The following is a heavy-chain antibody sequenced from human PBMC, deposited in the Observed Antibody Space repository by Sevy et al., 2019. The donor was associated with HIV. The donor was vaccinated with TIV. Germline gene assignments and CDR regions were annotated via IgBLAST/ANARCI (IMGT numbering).Heavy chain of an antibody. CDR1: GFTFNMYW. CDR3: ARHCSGGSCYSLLPHYYYGMDV. Sequence: GGSLRLSCAASGFTFNMYWMTWVRQAPGKGLEWVANIKEDGSKRNYLHSVKGQLTISRDNAKESLYLQINSLRAEDTAVYYCARHCSGGSCYSLLPHYYYGMDVWGQGTTVTVSS. D-gene: IGHD2-15*01. V-gene: IGHV3-7*01. CDR2: IKEDGSKR. J-gene: IGHJ6*02.